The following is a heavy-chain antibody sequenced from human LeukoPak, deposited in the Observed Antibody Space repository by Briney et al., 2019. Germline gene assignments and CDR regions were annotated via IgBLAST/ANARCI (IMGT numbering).Heavy chain of an antibody. CDR2: ISYDGSNK. CDR1: GFTFSSYG. D-gene: IGHD6-19*01. Sequence: GRSLRLSCAASGFTFSSYGMHWVRQAPGKGLEWVAVISYDGSNKYYADSVKGRFTISRDNSKNTLYLQMNSLRAEDTAVYYCAKGQYSSGWYWFDYWGQGTLVTASS. CDR3: AKGQYSSGWYWFDY. J-gene: IGHJ4*02. V-gene: IGHV3-30*18.